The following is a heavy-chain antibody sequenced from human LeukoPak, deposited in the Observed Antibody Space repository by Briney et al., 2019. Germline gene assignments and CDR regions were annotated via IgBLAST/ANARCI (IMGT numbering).Heavy chain of an antibody. V-gene: IGHV1-69*05. CDR2: IIPIFGTA. CDR1: GGTFSSYA. Sequence: ASVKVSCKASGGTFSSYAISWVRQAPGQGLEWMGGIIPIFGTANYAQKFRGRVTMTTDTSTSTAYMELRSLRSDDTAVYYCVRDVSVNLYRAWFDPWGQGTLVIVSS. D-gene: IGHD3-16*02. J-gene: IGHJ5*02. CDR3: VRDVSVNLYRAWFDP.